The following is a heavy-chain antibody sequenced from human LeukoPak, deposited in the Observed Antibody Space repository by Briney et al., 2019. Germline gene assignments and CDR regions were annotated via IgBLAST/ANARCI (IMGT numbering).Heavy chain of an antibody. CDR3: ARDLSVTTSWFDP. CDR2: IWYDGSNK. J-gene: IGHJ5*02. D-gene: IGHD4-11*01. V-gene: IGHV3-33*01. Sequence: GRSLRLSCAASGFTFSSYGMHWVRQAPGKGLVWVAGIWYDGSNKYYADSVKGRFTISRDNSKNTLYLQMNSLRAEDTAVYYCARDLSVTTSWFDPWGQGTLVTVSS. CDR1: GFTFSSYG.